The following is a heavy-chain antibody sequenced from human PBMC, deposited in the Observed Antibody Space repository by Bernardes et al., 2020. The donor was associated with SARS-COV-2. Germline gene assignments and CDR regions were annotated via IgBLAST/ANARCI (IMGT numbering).Heavy chain of an antibody. CDR2: ISHNGIT. D-gene: IGHD2-21*02. CDR3: ARHIPGGDGDAFDI. J-gene: IGHJ3*02. CDR1: GGSISTTNW. Sequence: SETLSLTCTVSGGSISTTNWWTWVRHPPGKGLEWSGEISHNGITNYNPSLKGRLTISMDKSKNQFSLKLSSVTAADTAVYYCARHIPGGDGDAFDIWGQGTMVTVSS. V-gene: IGHV4-4*02.